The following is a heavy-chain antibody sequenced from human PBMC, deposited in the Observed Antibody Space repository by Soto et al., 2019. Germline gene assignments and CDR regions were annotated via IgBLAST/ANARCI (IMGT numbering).Heavy chain of an antibody. J-gene: IGHJ6*03. V-gene: IGHV1-46*03. CDR2: INPSGGST. D-gene: IGHD6-13*01. CDR3: ARDGNSAIPPLYYYYYYMDV. CDR1: GYTFTSYY. Sequence: GASVKVSCKASGYTFTSYYMHWVRQAPGQGLEWMGIINPSGGSTSYAQKFQGRVTMTRDTSTSTVYMELSSLRSEDTAVYYCARDGNSAIPPLYYYYYYMDVWGKGTTVTVSS.